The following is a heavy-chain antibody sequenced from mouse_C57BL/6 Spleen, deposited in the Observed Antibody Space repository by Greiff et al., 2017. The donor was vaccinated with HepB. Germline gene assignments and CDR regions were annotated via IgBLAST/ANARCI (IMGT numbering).Heavy chain of an antibody. V-gene: IGHV5-4*01. CDR3: ARGGNCYAMDC. CDR1: GFTFSSYA. J-gene: IGHJ4*01. Sequence: EVQLVESGGGLVKPGGSLKLSCTASGFTFSSYAMSWVRQTPEKRLEWVATISDGASYTYYPDNVKGRFTISRDNAKNNLYLQMSHLKSEDTAMYYCARGGNCYAMDCWGQGTSVTVSS. D-gene: IGHD2-1*01. CDR2: ISDGASYT.